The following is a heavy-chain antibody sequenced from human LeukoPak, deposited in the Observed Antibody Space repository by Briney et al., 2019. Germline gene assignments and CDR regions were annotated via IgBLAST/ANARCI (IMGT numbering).Heavy chain of an antibody. CDR1: GFTFSRYS. J-gene: IGHJ5*02. V-gene: IGHV3-21*01. Sequence: PGGSLRLSCVASGFTFSRYSMNWVRQTPGKGLEWVSSISRNSDYIYYGDSVRGRFTISRDNSKNSLYLQMDSVKVDDTAIYFCARDLWFNPRGRDLFDPWGQGVLVTVSS. CDR2: ISRNSDYI. CDR3: ARDLWFNPRGRDLFDP. D-gene: IGHD3-10*01.